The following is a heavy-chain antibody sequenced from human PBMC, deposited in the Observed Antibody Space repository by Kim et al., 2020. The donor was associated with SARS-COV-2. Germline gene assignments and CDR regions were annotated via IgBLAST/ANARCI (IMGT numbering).Heavy chain of an antibody. Sequence: ASVKVSCKASGYTFTGYYMHWVRQAPGQGLEWMGRINPNSGGTNYAQKFQGRVTMTRDTSISTAYMELSRLRSDDTVVYYCARGRPINSGIAAAGTDYWGQGTLVTVSS. V-gene: IGHV1-2*05. CDR2: INPNSGGT. CDR1: GYTFTGYY. J-gene: IGHJ4*02. D-gene: IGHD6-13*01. CDR3: ARGRPINSGIAAAGTDY.